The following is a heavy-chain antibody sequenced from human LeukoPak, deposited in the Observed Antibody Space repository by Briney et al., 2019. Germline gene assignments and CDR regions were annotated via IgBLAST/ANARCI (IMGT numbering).Heavy chain of an antibody. J-gene: IGHJ3*02. CDR1: GYTFTSYG. D-gene: IGHD1-26*01. CDR3: ARDLSIVGATYAFDI. Sequence: GASVKVSCKASGYTFTSYGISWVRQAPGQGLEWMGWISAYNGNTNYAQKLQGRVTMTTDTSTSTAYMELRSLRSDDTAVYYCARDLSIVGATYAFDIWGQGTMVTVSS. CDR2: ISAYNGNT. V-gene: IGHV1-18*01.